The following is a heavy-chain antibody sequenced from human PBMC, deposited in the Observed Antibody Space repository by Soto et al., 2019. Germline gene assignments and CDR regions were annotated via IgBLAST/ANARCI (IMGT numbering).Heavy chain of an antibody. CDR2: IIPIFGTA. J-gene: IGHJ4*02. CDR3: ARDGYYDSSGSLDY. CDR1: GGTFSSYA. D-gene: IGHD3-22*01. Sequence: AASVKVSCKASGGTFSSYAISWVRQAPGQGPEWMGGIIPIFGTANYAQKFQGRVTITADKSTSTAYMELSSLRSEDTAVYYCARDGYYDSSGSLDYWGQGTLVTVSS. V-gene: IGHV1-69*06.